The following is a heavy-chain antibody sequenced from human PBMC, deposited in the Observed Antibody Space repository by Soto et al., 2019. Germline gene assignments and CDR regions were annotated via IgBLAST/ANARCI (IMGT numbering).Heavy chain of an antibody. CDR1: GGSFSGYY. Sequence: PSETLSLTCAVYGGSFSGYYWSWIRQPPGKGLEWIGEINHSGSTNYNPSLKSRVTISVDTSKNQFSLKLSSVTAAGTAVYYCARGPCRSGWYYYYYGMDVWGQGTTVTVSS. D-gene: IGHD6-19*01. J-gene: IGHJ6*02. CDR2: INHSGST. CDR3: ARGPCRSGWYYYYYGMDV. V-gene: IGHV4-34*01.